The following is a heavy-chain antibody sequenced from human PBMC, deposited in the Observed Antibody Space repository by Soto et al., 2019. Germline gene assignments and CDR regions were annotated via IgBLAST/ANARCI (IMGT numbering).Heavy chain of an antibody. Sequence: QVQLVQSGAEVKKPGASVKVSCKSSGYTFTSYGISWLRQTPGQGLEWMGWISADHRNTNYAQKLQGRVTTTTDTAASTAYMELRGLRSDDTAVYYCARDTPIVVVEAATWSYFDIWGQTSMVTVAS. V-gene: IGHV1-18*01. CDR2: ISADHRNT. J-gene: IGHJ3*02. D-gene: IGHD2-15*01. CDR3: ARDTPIVVVEAATWSYFDI. CDR1: GYTFTSYG.